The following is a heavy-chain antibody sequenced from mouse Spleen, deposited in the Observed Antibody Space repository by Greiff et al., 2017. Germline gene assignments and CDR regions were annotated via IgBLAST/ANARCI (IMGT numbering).Heavy chain of an antibody. CDR1: GYAFTNYL. CDR2: INPGSGGT. CDR3: ARSKLGRNYFDY. Sequence: QVQLKESGAELVRPGTSVKVSCKASGYAFTNYLIEWVKQRPGQGLEWIGVINPGSGGTNYNEKFKGKATLTADKSSSTAYMQLSSLTSEDSAVYFCARSKLGRNYFDYWGQGTTLTVSS. V-gene: IGHV1-54*01. D-gene: IGHD4-1*01. J-gene: IGHJ2*01.